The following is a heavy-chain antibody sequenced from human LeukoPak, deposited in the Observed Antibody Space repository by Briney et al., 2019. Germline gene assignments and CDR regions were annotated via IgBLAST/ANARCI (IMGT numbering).Heavy chain of an antibody. D-gene: IGHD3-22*01. CDR2: IYTSGST. Sequence: SETLSLTCTVSGGSLSSYYWSWLRQPAGKGLEWIGRIYTSGSTNYNPSLTSRVTMSVDTSKNQFSLKLSSVTAADPAVYHCAREATYYYDSSAQWPIFDYWGQGTLVTVSS. CDR1: GGSLSSYY. CDR3: AREATYYYDSSAQWPIFDY. J-gene: IGHJ4*02. V-gene: IGHV4-4*07.